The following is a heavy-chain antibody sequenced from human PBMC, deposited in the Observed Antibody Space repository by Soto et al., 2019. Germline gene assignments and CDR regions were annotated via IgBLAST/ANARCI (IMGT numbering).Heavy chain of an antibody. V-gene: IGHV1-58*01. J-gene: IGHJ5*02. D-gene: IGHD3-22*01. CDR2: IVVGSGNT. Sequence: ASVKVSCKASGFTFTSSAVQWVRQARGQRLEWIGWIVVGSGNTNYAQKFQERVTITRDMSTSTAYMELSSLRSEDTAVYFCAADTWYYYDSSGYYYDNWFDPWGQGTLVPVSS. CDR3: AADTWYYYDSSGYYYDNWFDP. CDR1: GFTFTSSA.